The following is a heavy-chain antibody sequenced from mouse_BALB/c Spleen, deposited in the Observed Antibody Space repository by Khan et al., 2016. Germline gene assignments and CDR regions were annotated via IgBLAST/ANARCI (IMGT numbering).Heavy chain of an antibody. Sequence: QVQLQQSGSELARAGASVKMSCKATGYTFTSYTIHWVKQRPGQGLDWIGYINPGTGYSSYNQKFKDKATLTADKSSNTTYMQLSSLTSEDSAVYYCARNYDGFAYGGQGTLVTVSA. CDR2: INPGTGYS. CDR3: ARNYDGFAY. V-gene: IGHV1-4*01. J-gene: IGHJ3*01. D-gene: IGHD1-1*01. CDR1: GYTFTSYT.